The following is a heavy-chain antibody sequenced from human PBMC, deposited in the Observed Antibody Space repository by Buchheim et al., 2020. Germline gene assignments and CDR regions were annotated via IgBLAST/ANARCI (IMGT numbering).Heavy chain of an antibody. CDR1: GGSISSSSYY. CDR3: ARENIGGSNWFDP. CDR2: IYYSGST. J-gene: IGHJ5*02. D-gene: IGHD3-10*01. V-gene: IGHV4-39*07. Sequence: QLQLQESGPGLVKPSETLSLTCTVSGGSISSSSYYWGWIRQPPGKGLEWIGSIYYSGSTYYNPSLKRRVTISVDTSKNQFSLKLSSVTAADTAVYYCARENIGGSNWFDPWGQGTL.